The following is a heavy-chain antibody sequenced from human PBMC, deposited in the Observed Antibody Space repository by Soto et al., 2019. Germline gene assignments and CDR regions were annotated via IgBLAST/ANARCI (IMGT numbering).Heavy chain of an antibody. CDR1: GYTFTAYT. D-gene: IGHD5-12*01. Sequence: ASVKVSCKASGYTFTAYTIHWVRQAPGQSLEWMGWINAANGATKYSERFQGRVTITRDTSARTAYMDLSSLSSKDTAVYFCARVSFETSGFADYWGQGTLVTVSS. V-gene: IGHV1-3*01. CDR2: INAANGAT. J-gene: IGHJ4*02. CDR3: ARVSFETSGFADY.